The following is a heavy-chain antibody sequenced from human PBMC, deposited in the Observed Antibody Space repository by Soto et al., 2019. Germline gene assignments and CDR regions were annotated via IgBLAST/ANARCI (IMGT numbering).Heavy chain of an antibody. Sequence: GGSLRLSCAASGFTFSSYAMHWVRQAPGKGLEWVTVISYDGSNKYYADSVKGRFTISRDNSKNKLYLKMNSLRAEDTAVYYCYDSSGYRYWGQGTLVTVSS. V-gene: IGHV3-30-3*01. D-gene: IGHD3-22*01. CDR1: GFTFSSYA. CDR3: YDSSGYRY. J-gene: IGHJ4*02. CDR2: ISYDGSNK.